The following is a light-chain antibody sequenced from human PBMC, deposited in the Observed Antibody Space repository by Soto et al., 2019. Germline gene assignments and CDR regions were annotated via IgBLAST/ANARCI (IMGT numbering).Light chain of an antibody. Sequence: DIQMTQSPSTLSASVGDRVTITCRASQSISSWLAWYQQKPGKAPKVLIYDASSLESGVPSRFSGSGSGREFNIIISSLQPDDFATYFCQQYNSYPGTFGQGTKVEIK. V-gene: IGKV1-5*01. J-gene: IGKJ1*01. CDR2: DAS. CDR1: QSISSW. CDR3: QQYNSYPGT.